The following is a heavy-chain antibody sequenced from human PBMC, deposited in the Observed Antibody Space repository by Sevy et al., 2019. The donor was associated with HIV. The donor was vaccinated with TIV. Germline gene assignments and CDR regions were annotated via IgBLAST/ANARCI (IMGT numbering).Heavy chain of an antibody. CDR3: AKDESHCGGECHPTFFDY. Sequence: GGSLRLSCTASGFTFRNYGMHWVRQAPGKGLEWVAFIRYDGNNTYYEDSVKGRFTISRDNSKNTRYLQMNSLRAEDRSVYYCAKDESHCGGECHPTFFDYWGQGSLVTVSS. J-gene: IGHJ4*02. D-gene: IGHD2-21*01. V-gene: IGHV3-30*02. CDR2: IRYDGNNT. CDR1: GFTFRNYG.